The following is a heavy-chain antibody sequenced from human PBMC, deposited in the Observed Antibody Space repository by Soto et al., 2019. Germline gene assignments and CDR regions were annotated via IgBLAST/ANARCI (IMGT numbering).Heavy chain of an antibody. V-gene: IGHV3-33*01. J-gene: IGHJ4*02. Sequence: PXGSLTLSCAASGFTFSSYAIHWVRQAPGKGLEWVAIICFDVSNKYYADSVKGRFSISRDNSKNTLFLQMDSLRAEDTAVYYCAAGQLPAATTYFDFWGQGTLVTVSS. CDR1: GFTFSSYA. D-gene: IGHD2-15*01. CDR2: ICFDVSNK. CDR3: AAGQLPAATTYFDF.